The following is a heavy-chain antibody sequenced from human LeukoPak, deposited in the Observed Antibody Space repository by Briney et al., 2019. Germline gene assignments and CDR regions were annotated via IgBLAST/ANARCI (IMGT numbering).Heavy chain of an antibody. CDR2: IYYSGST. CDR3: ARGSGGSYDFDY. V-gene: IGHV4-39*07. Sequence: SETLSLTCTVSGGSISSNTYYWGWIRQPPGKGLEWIGSIYYSGSTYYNPSLKSRVTISVDTSKNQFSLKLSSVTAADTAVYYCARGSGGSYDFDYWGQGTLVTVSS. J-gene: IGHJ4*02. D-gene: IGHD3-16*01. CDR1: GGSISSNTYY.